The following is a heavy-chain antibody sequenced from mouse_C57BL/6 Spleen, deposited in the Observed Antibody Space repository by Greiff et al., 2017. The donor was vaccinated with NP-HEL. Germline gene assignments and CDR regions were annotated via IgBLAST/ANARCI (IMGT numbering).Heavy chain of an antibody. Sequence: VQLKESGTVLARPGASVKMSCKTSGYTFTSYWMHWVKQRPGQGLEWIGAIYPGNSDTSYNQKFKGKAKLTAVTSASTAYMELSSLTNEDSAVYYCTHPHYYGSPHDYYAMDYWGQGTSVTVSS. V-gene: IGHV1-5*01. CDR1: GYTFTSYW. CDR2: IYPGNSDT. J-gene: IGHJ4*01. CDR3: THPHYYGSPHDYYAMDY. D-gene: IGHD1-1*01.